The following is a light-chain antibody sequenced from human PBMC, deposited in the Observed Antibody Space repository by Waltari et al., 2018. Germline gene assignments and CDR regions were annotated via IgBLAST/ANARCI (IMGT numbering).Light chain of an antibody. CDR3: QQYYSTPQT. CDR2: WAS. J-gene: IGKJ1*01. Sequence: DVVMTQSPDSLAVSLGERASINCKSSPTILYTPNNKSYLAWYQQKPGQPPKLLIYWASTRESGVPDRFSGSGSGTDFTLTISSLQAEDVAVYYCQQYYSTPQTFGQGTKVEIK. V-gene: IGKV4-1*01. CDR1: PTILYTPNNKSY.